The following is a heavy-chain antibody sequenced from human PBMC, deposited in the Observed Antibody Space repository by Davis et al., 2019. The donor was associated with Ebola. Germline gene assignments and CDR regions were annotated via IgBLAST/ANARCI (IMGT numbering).Heavy chain of an antibody. Sequence: SETLSLTCAVYGGSFSGYYWTWIRQPPGKGLEWIGEINHSGSTNYKSSLKSRVTISVDTSKNQFSLKLSSVTAADTAVYYCARGMGEWLFYGMDVWGQGTTVTVSS. CDR3: ARGMGEWLFYGMDV. J-gene: IGHJ6*02. D-gene: IGHD3-3*01. CDR2: INHSGST. CDR1: GGSFSGYY. V-gene: IGHV4-34*01.